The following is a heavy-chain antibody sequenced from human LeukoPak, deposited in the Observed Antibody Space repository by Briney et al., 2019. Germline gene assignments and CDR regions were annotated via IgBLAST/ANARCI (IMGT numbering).Heavy chain of an antibody. J-gene: IGHJ4*02. CDR3: AKDSLMVRGVRDY. V-gene: IGHV3-23*01. D-gene: IGHD3-10*01. CDR1: GFTFSSYA. Sequence: GGSLRLSCAASGFTFSSYAMSWVRQAPGKGLEWVSAISGSGGSTYYADSVRGRFTISRDNSKNTLYLQMNSLRAEDTAVYYCAKDSLMVRGVRDYWGQGTLVTVSS. CDR2: ISGSGGST.